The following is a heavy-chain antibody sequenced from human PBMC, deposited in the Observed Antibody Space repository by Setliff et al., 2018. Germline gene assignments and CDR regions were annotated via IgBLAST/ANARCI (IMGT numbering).Heavy chain of an antibody. CDR1: GFTFSSYS. V-gene: IGHV3-48*01. Sequence: GGSLRLSCAASGFTFSSYSMNWVRQAPGKGLEWVSYISSSGSTIYYADSVKGRFTISRDNSKNTLYLQMNSLRAEDTAVYYCAKSGGYCSSTSCYSYYYYMDVWGKGTTVTVSS. CDR2: ISSSGSTI. J-gene: IGHJ6*03. D-gene: IGHD2-2*02. CDR3: AKSGGYCSSTSCYSYYYYMDV.